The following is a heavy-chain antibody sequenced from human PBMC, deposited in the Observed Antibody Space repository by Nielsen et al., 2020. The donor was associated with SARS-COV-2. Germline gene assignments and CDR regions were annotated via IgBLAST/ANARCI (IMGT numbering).Heavy chain of an antibody. Sequence: GGSLRLSCAAFGFTFDDYAMHWVRQAPGKGLEWVSGISWNSGSIGYADSVKGRFTISRDNAKNSLYLQMNSLRAEDTAVYYCAKYSGYDSDWGQGTLVTVSS. CDR3: AKYSGYDSD. CDR2: ISWNSGSI. V-gene: IGHV3-9*01. J-gene: IGHJ4*02. CDR1: GFTFDDYA. D-gene: IGHD5-12*01.